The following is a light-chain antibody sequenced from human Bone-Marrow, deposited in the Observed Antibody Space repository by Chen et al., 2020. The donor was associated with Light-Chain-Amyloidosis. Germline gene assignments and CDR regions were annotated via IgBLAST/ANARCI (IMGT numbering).Light chain of an antibody. V-gene: IGKV3-20*01. Sequence: VLTQSPHTLSLSPGQRPTLSCRASQSVSSHSLAWYQQRAGEAPRFLIYGALMRAAGIPDRFSGSGSGTDFTLTVGRLEPEDFAVYYCQQYGTSPYTFGQGTRLEIK. CDR2: GAL. CDR3: QQYGTSPYT. CDR1: QSVSSHS. J-gene: IGKJ2*01.